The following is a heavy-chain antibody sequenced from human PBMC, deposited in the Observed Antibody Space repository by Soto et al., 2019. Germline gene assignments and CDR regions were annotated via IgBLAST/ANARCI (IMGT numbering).Heavy chain of an antibody. CDR2: ISYDGSNK. CDR1: GFTFSSYG. CDR3: AIRQVLPAPNWLDP. J-gene: IGHJ5*02. Sequence: QVQLVESGGGVVQPGRSLRLSCAASGFTFSSYGMHCVRQAPGKGLEWVAVISYDGSNKYYADSVKGRFTISRDNSKNTLYLQMNSLRAEDTAVYYCAIRQVLPAPNWLDPWGQGTLVTVSS. D-gene: IGHD3-10*01. V-gene: IGHV3-30*03.